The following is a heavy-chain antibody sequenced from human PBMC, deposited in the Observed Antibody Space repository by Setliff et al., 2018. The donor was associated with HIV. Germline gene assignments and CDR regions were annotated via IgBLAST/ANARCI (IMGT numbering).Heavy chain of an antibody. CDR2: ISGGGTTI. CDR3: AKPSSSWDGGFFDP. Sequence: GGSLRLSCAASGFTFSDYYMSWIRQVPGKGLEWVSYISGGGTTIYYADSVRGRFTISRDNAKKSLFLQMNSLRAEDTAVYYCAKPSSSWDGGFFDPWGLGTLVTVSS. V-gene: IGHV3-11*04. J-gene: IGHJ5*02. CDR1: GFTFSDYY. D-gene: IGHD6-13*01.